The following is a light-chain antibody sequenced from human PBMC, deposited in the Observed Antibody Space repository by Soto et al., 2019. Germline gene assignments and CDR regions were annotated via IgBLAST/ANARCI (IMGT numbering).Light chain of an antibody. Sequence: DIVMTQSPATRSVSPGERATLSCRASQTISSNLAWYQQKPGQTPRLLIYGASTRATGIPARFSGSGSGTEFTLTISSLQSEDFAVYYCQQYNNWSTFGQGTKVDIK. CDR3: QQYNNWST. CDR1: QTISSN. V-gene: IGKV3-15*01. CDR2: GAS. J-gene: IGKJ1*01.